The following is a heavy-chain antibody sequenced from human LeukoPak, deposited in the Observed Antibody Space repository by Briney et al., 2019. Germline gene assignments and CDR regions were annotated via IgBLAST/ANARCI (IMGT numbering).Heavy chain of an antibody. D-gene: IGHD3-22*01. CDR1: GYTYTGYY. CDR3: ARDGEDSSGYYSKYYYYYYMDV. V-gene: IGHV1-2*02. CDR2: INPNSGGT. Sequence: ASVKVSCKASGYTYTGYYMHWVRQAPGQGLEWMGWINPNSGGTNYAQKFQGRVTMTRDTSISTAYMELSRLRSDDTAVYYCARDGEDSSGYYSKYYYYYYMDVWGKGTTVTVSS. J-gene: IGHJ6*03.